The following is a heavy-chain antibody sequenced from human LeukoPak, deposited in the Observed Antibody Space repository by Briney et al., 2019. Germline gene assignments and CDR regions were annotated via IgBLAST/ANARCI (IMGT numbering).Heavy chain of an antibody. J-gene: IGHJ5*02. V-gene: IGHV4-59*08. CDR3: ARLPLRNWFDP. CDR2: IYYSGGT. CDR1: GDSISNYY. Sequence: SETLSLTCTVSGDSISNYYWSWIRQPPGKGLEWIGYIYYSGGTNYNPSLKSRVTISVDTSKNQFSLKLTSVTAADTAAYYCARLPLRNWFDPWGQGTLVTVSS.